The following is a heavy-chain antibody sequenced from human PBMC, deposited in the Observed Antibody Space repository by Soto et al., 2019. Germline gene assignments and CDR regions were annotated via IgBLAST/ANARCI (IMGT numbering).Heavy chain of an antibody. Sequence: GGSLRLSCAASGFTFSSYAMSWVRQAPGKGLEWVSAISGSGGSTYYADSVKGRFTISRDNSKNTLYLQMNSLRAEDTAVYYCAKCGRIVARLDYYYYYMDVWGKGTTVTVSS. CDR2: ISGSGGST. J-gene: IGHJ6*03. D-gene: IGHD6-6*01. V-gene: IGHV3-23*01. CDR3: AKCGRIVARLDYYYYYMDV. CDR1: GFTFSSYA.